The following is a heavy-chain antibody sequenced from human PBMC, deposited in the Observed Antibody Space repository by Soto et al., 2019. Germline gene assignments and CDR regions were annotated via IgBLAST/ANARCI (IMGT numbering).Heavy chain of an antibody. Sequence: SVEVTWEACGGGCGSCARRWVRQAPGQGLEWMGGIIPIFGTANYAQKFQGSVTITADESTSTAYMVLSSLRSEDTAVYYCARSWAREWLRGFAYWGQGTLFTVSS. CDR1: GGGCGSCA. V-gene: IGHV1-69*13. J-gene: IGHJ4*02. CDR3: ARSWAREWLRGFAY. CDR2: IIPIFGTA. D-gene: IGHD5-12*01.